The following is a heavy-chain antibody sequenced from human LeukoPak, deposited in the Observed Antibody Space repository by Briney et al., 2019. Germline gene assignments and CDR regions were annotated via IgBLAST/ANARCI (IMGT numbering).Heavy chain of an antibody. CDR3: ARVAYSSGWLPFDY. CDR2: IKEDGSEK. Sequence: GGSLRLSCAASGFTFSSNWMSWVRQAPGKGLYWLANIKEDGSEKYYVESVKGRFTISRDNAKNSLYLQMDSLRAEDTAVYYCARVAYSSGWLPFDYWGQGTLVTVSS. V-gene: IGHV3-7*04. J-gene: IGHJ4*02. CDR1: GFTFSSNW. D-gene: IGHD6-19*01.